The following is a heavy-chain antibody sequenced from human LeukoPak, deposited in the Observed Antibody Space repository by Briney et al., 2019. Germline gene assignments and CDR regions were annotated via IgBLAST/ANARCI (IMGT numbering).Heavy chain of an antibody. CDR2: VYCRGTT. CDR3: TSHYYDSPGSDAFDI. J-gene: IGHJ3*02. V-gene: IGHV4-4*02. Sequence: SETLSLTCGVSGGSISSDKWWSWVRQAPGKGLEGIGEVYCRGTTNYNPSLKTRVTLSVDTSKTPFSLDAHSVTAAATAVYSCTSHYYDSPGSDAFDIWGQGTMVTVSS. D-gene: IGHD3-22*01. CDR1: GGSISSDKW.